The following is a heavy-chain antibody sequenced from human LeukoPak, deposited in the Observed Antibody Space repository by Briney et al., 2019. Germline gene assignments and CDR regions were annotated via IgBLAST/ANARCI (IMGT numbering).Heavy chain of an antibody. CDR2: IRYDGSNK. D-gene: IGHD3-22*01. Sequence: GGTLRLSCAASGFTFSSYGMSWVRQAPGKGLEWVAFIRYDGSNKYYADSVKGRFTISRDNSKNTLYLQMNSLRAEDTAVYYCAKDRNYYDSSGPSIDYWGQGTLVTVSS. CDR3: AKDRNYYDSSGPSIDY. V-gene: IGHV3-30*02. CDR1: GFTFSSYG. J-gene: IGHJ4*02.